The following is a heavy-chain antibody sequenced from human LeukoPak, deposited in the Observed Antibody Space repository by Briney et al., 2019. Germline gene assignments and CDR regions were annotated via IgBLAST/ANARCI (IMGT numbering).Heavy chain of an antibody. CDR2: INSGGTTT. J-gene: IGHJ4*02. D-gene: IGHD5-12*01. CDR3: ARHTDSGGKFDC. Sequence: SGGSLRLSCTASGFTLSNYEMKWVRQAPGKGLEWISYINSGGTTTYYADSVKGRFTISRDSAKNSLYLQMNSLRAEDTAVYYCARHTDSGGKFDCWGQGTLVTVS. CDR1: GFTLSNYE. V-gene: IGHV3-48*03.